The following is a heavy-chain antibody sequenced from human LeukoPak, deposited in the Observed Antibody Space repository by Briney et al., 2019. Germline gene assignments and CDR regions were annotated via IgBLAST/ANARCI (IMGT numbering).Heavy chain of an antibody. Sequence: GGSLRLSCAASGFMFSSNWMSWVRLAPGKGLEWVANRKEDGTETYVDSVKGRFTISRDNAKNSLYLQMNSLRVEDTAVYYCAKEGRSLQTYWGQGTLVTVSS. V-gene: IGHV3-7*03. J-gene: IGHJ4*02. CDR1: GFMFSSNW. CDR2: RKEDGTET. D-gene: IGHD5-24*01. CDR3: AKEGRSLQTY.